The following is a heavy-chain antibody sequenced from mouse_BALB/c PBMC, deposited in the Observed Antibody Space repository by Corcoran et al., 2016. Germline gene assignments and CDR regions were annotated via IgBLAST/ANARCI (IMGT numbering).Heavy chain of an antibody. CDR1: GYTFSSYW. Sequence: QFQLQQSGAELMKPGASVKISCTATGYTFSSYWIEWVKQRPGHGLEWIGEILPGSGSTNYNEKFKGKATFTADTSSNTAYMQLSSLTSEDSAVYYCARRRGYYGSPLAYWGQGTLVTVSA. CDR3: ARRRGYYGSPLAY. CDR2: ILPGSGST. D-gene: IGHD1-1*01. V-gene: IGHV1-9*01. J-gene: IGHJ3*01.